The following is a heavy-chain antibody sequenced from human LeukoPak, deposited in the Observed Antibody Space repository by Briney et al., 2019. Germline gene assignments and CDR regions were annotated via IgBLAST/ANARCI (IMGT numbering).Heavy chain of an antibody. CDR2: IRYDGSNK. Sequence: GGSLRLSCAASGFTFSSYGMHWVRQAPGKGLEWVAFIRYDGSNKYYADSVKGRFTISRDNSKNTLYLQMNSLRAENTAVYYCAKDQRSITIFGVVYDYWGQGTLVTVSS. D-gene: IGHD3-3*01. J-gene: IGHJ4*02. CDR3: AKDQRSITIFGVVYDY. V-gene: IGHV3-30*02. CDR1: GFTFSSYG.